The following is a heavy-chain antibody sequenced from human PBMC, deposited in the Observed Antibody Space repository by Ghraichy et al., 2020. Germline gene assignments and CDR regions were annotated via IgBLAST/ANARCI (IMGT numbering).Heavy chain of an antibody. V-gene: IGHV3-74*01. CDR2: IAPGGSAM. J-gene: IGHJ5*02. D-gene: IGHD2-8*02. Sequence: GGSLRLSCAASGFTFSSHWMHWVRQAPGKGLVWVSNIAPGGSAMGYADSVKGRFSVSRDNAKSTVYLQMDSLRVEDTALYYCVRDSWTAGAGCYDPWGQGTLVTVSS. CDR3: VRDSWTAGAGCYDP. CDR1: GFTFSSHW.